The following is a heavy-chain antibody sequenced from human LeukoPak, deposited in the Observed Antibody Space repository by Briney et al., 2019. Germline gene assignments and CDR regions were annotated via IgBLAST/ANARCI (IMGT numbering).Heavy chain of an antibody. CDR1: GFTFSSCS. D-gene: IGHD3-10*01. CDR3: ARDRAVKERGAFDY. V-gene: IGHV3-21*01. Sequence: GGSLRLSCAASGFTFSSCSMNWVRQAPGKGLEWVSSISSSSSYIYYADSVKGRFTISRDNAKNSLYLQMNSLRAEDTAVYYCARDRAVKERGAFDYWGQGTLVTVSS. J-gene: IGHJ4*02. CDR2: ISSSSSYI.